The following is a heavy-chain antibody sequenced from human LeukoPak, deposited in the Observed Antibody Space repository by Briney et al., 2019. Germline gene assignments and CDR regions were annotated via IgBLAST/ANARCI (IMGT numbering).Heavy chain of an antibody. CDR2: INPNSGGT. D-gene: IGHD1-26*01. CDR3: ARGRGSYGFWPGSPRGSKKIYYFDY. V-gene: IGHV1-2*02. Sequence: ASVKVSCKASGYTFTGYYMHWVRQAPGQGLEWIGWINPNSGGTNYAQKFQGRVTMTRDTSISTAYMELSRLRSDDTAVYYCARGRGSYGFWPGSPRGSKKIYYFDYWGQGTLVTVSS. CDR1: GYTFTGYY. J-gene: IGHJ4*02.